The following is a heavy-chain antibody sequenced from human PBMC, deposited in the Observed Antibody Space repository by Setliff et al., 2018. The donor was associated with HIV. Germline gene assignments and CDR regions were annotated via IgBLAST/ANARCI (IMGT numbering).Heavy chain of an antibody. CDR2: INHSGST. V-gene: IGHV4-34*01. D-gene: IGHD2-15*01. Sequence: SETLSLTCAVYGGSFSGYYWSWIRQPPGKGLEWIGEINHSGSTNYNPSLKSRVTISVDTSKNQFSLRVNSVTPADTAVYFCARIAATGGHFDNWGQGTLVTVSS. CDR1: GGSFSGYY. J-gene: IGHJ4*02. CDR3: ARIAATGGHFDN.